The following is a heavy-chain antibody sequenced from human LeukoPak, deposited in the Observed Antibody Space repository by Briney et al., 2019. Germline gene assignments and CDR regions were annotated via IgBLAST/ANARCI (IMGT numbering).Heavy chain of an antibody. J-gene: IGHJ6*03. CDR1: GFTFSSYA. D-gene: IGHD1-7*01. CDR3: AKDGGTTGYYYYYMDV. V-gene: IGHV3-23*01. CDR2: ISGSGGST. Sequence: PGGSLRLSCAASGFTFSSYAMSLVRQAPGKGLEWVSAISGSGGSTYYADSVKGRFTISRDNSKNTLYLQMNSLRAEDTAVYYCAKDGGTTGYYYYYMDVWGKGTTVTVSS.